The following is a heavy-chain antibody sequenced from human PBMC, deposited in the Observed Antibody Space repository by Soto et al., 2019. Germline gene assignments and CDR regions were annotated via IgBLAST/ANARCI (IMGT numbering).Heavy chain of an antibody. J-gene: IGHJ5*02. D-gene: IGHD6-19*01. CDR2: ISQSGFT. Sequence: WTWIRQSPGKGLEWIGEISQSGFTNYNPSLESRVTLSVDTSKSEFSLHLTSMTAADTALYYCARGLFSSGWYSYFAPWGQGTPVTVSS. V-gene: IGHV4-34*01. CDR3: ARGLFSSGWYSYFAP.